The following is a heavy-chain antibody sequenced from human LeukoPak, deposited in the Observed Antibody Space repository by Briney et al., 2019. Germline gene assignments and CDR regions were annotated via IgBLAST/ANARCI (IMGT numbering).Heavy chain of an antibody. CDR1: GFTFSDYA. CDR3: AKDRVAMTDYYFDY. V-gene: IGHV3-23*01. Sequence: GGSLRLSCAASGFTFSDYAMSWVRQAPGKGLEWVSAISGSGGSTYYADSVKGRFVISRDNSKNTLYLQINGLGADDTALYYCAKDRVAMTDYYFDYWGQGTLVTVSS. J-gene: IGHJ4*02. CDR2: ISGSGGST. D-gene: IGHD6-19*01.